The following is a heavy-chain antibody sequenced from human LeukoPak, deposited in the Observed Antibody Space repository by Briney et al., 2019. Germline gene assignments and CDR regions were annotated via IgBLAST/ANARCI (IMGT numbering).Heavy chain of an antibody. V-gene: IGHV4-39*07. CDR2: IYYSGST. CDR1: GGSISSSSYY. Sequence: SETLSLTCTVSGGSISSSSYYWGWIRQPPGKGLEWIGSIYYSGSTYYNPSLKSRVTISVDTSKNQFSLKLSSVTAADTAVYYCARDRSSQYCGGDCYHAGLFDYWGQGTLVTVSS. CDR3: ARDRSSQYCGGDCYHAGLFDY. J-gene: IGHJ4*02. D-gene: IGHD2-21*02.